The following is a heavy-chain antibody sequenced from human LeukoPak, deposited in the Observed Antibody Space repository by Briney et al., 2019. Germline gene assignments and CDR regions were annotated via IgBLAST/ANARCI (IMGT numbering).Heavy chain of an antibody. V-gene: IGHV3-9*01. CDR1: GFTFGDYA. CDR3: AKEPIGGGYDLRYFDY. Sequence: PGGSLRLSCAASGFTFGDYAMHWVRQAPGKGLEWVSGISWNSGSIGYADSVKGRFTISRDNAKNSLYLQMNSLRAEDTALYYCAKEPIGGGYDLRYFDYWGQGTLVTVSS. CDR2: ISWNSGSI. J-gene: IGHJ4*02. D-gene: IGHD5-12*01.